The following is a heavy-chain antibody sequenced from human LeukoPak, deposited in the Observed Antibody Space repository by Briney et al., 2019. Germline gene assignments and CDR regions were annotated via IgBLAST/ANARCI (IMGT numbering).Heavy chain of an antibody. D-gene: IGHD2-2*01. J-gene: IGHJ6*02. CDR1: GGTFSSYA. V-gene: IGHV1-69*04. CDR2: IIPILGIA. Sequence: SVKVSCKASGGTFSSYAISWVRQAPGQGLEWMGRIIPILGIANYAQKFQGRVTITADKSTSTAYMELSSLRSEDTAVYYCARAGSTSKYYDGMDVWGQGTTVTVSS. CDR3: ARAGSTSKYYDGMDV.